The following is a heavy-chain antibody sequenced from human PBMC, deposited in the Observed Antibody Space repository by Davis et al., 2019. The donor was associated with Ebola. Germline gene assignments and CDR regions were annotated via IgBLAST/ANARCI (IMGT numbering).Heavy chain of an antibody. CDR2: INHSGST. CDR3: ARGGWQWLVKDAFDI. J-gene: IGHJ3*02. D-gene: IGHD6-19*01. CDR1: GGSFSGYY. V-gene: IGHV4-34*01. Sequence: SETLSLTCAVYGGSFSGYYWSWIRQPPGKGLEWIGEINHSGSTNYNPSLKSRVTISVDTSKNQFSLKLSSVTAADTAVYYCARGGWQWLVKDAFDIWGRGTMVTVSS.